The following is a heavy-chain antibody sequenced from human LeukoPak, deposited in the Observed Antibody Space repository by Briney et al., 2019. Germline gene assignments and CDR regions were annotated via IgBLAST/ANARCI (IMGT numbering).Heavy chain of an antibody. CDR2: IYYSGST. CDR3: ARQPGHYYDSRDAFDI. CDR1: GGSISSSSYY. D-gene: IGHD3-22*01. V-gene: IGHV4-39*01. Sequence: SETLSLTCTVSGGSISSSSYYWGWIRQPPGKGLEWIGSIYYSGSTYYNPSLKSRVTISVDTSKNQFSLKLSSVTAADTAVYYCARQPGHYYDSRDAFDIWGQGTMVTVSS. J-gene: IGHJ3*02.